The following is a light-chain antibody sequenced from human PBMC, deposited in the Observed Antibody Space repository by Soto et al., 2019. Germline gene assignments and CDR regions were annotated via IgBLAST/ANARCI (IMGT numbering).Light chain of an antibody. V-gene: IGKV3-20*01. J-gene: IGKJ5*01. CDR3: QQYGSSPPLT. CDR2: DAS. CDR1: QSVTSY. Sequence: EVALTQSPATLSLSPGERATLSCRASQSVTSYLAWYHKKPGQAPRLLXYDASNRATGIPARFCGSGAGTDSTLTISRLEPEDFAVYYCQQYGSSPPLTFGQGTRLEIK.